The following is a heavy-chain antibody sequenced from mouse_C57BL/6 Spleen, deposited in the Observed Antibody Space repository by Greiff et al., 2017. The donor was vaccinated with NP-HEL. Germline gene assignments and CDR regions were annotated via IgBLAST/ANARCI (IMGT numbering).Heavy chain of an antibody. CDR2: INYDGSST. Sequence: EVKLVESEGGLVQPGSSMKLSCTASGFTFSDYYMAWVRQVPEKGLEWVANINYDGSSTYYLDSLKSRFIISRDNAKNILYLQMSSLKSEDTATYYCARDGYYYGSSYDWYFDVWGTGTTVTVSS. CDR3: ARDGYYYGSSYDWYFDV. J-gene: IGHJ1*03. D-gene: IGHD1-1*01. CDR1: GFTFSDYY. V-gene: IGHV5-16*01.